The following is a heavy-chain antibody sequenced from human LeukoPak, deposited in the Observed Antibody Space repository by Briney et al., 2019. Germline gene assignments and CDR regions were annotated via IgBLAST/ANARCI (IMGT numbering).Heavy chain of an antibody. J-gene: IGHJ4*02. CDR3: ARDRSPTWDY. CDR2: ISSSSSTI. CDR1: YX. D-gene: IGHD3-10*01. V-gene: IGHV3-48*01. Sequence: YXXNXXXXAPGKGXELVSYISSSSSTIYYADSVKGRFTISRDNAKNSLYLQMNSLRAEDTAVYYCARDRSPTWDYWGQGTLVTVSS.